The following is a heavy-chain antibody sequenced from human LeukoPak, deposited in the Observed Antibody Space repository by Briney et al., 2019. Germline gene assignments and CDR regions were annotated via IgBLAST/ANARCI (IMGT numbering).Heavy chain of an antibody. D-gene: IGHD6-19*01. J-gene: IGHJ4*02. CDR1: GGSISSYY. CDR3: ARGEQWLELVFDY. V-gene: IGHV4-59*01. Sequence: SETLSLTCTVSGGSISSYYWSWIRQPPGKGLEWIGYIYYSGSTNYNPSLKSRVTISVDTSKNQFSLKLSSVTAADTAVYYCARGEQWLELVFDYWGQGTLVTVSS. CDR2: IYYSGST.